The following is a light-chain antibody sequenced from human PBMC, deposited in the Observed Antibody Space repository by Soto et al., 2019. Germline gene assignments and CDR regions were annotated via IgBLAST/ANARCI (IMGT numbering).Light chain of an antibody. J-gene: IGLJ1*01. V-gene: IGLV2-14*01. Sequence: QSVLTQPASVSGSPGQSITISCTGTSSDVGGYNYVSWYQQHPDKAPKLMIYDVSNRPSGVSNRFSGSKSGNTASLAISGLQAEDEADYYCSSYTSNNTLIVFGTGTKLTVL. CDR2: DVS. CDR3: SSYTSNNTLIV. CDR1: SSDVGGYNY.